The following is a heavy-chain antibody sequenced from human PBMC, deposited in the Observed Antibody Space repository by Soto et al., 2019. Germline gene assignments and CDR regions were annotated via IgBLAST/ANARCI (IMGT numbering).Heavy chain of an antibody. D-gene: IGHD3-22*01. V-gene: IGHV1-18*01. CDR1: GYTFTSYG. CDR2: IRAYNGNT. J-gene: IGHJ4*02. Sequence: QVQLVQSGAEVNKPGASVKASSKASGYTFTSYGISWVRQAPGQGLEWMGWIRAYNGNTNYAQKLQGRVTMTTDTSTCTAYMGLTSLRSENTAVYYCARDLPMIDYWGQGTLVTVSS. CDR3: ARDLPMIDY.